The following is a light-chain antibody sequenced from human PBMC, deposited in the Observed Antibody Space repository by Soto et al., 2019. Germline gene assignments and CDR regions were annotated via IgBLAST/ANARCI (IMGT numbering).Light chain of an antibody. V-gene: IGKV3-20*01. J-gene: IGKJ3*01. CDR3: QQYGTSPFT. Sequence: PGERATLSCRASQRITSFLAWYQRTPGQAPRLLIYDASSRATGIPDRFSGSGSGTDFTLTISRLEPEDFAVYFCQQYGTSPFTFGPGTKVDIK. CDR2: DAS. CDR1: QRITSF.